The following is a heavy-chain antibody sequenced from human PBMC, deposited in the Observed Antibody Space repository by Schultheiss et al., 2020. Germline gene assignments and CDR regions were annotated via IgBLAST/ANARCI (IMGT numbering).Heavy chain of an antibody. D-gene: IGHD2-21*01. CDR1: GFTFSDYY. V-gene: IGHV3-30*03. CDR3: ARERAHSFDP. CDR2: ISYDGSNK. J-gene: IGHJ5*02. Sequence: GGSLRLSCAASGFTFSDYYMSWVRQAPGKGLEWVAVISYDGSNKYYADSVKGRFTISRDNSKNTLYLQMNSLRAEDTAVYYCARERAHSFDPWGQGTLVTVSS.